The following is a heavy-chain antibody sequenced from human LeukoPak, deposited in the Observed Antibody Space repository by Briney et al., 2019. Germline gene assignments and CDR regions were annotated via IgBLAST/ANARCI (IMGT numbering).Heavy chain of an antibody. V-gene: IGHV4-59*12. D-gene: IGHD6-13*01. Sequence: SETLSLTCTVPGASISLYYWTWIRQPPGKRLEWIGYVDHNGNTNSNPSLKSRLTMSIDTSKNQFSLKLTSVTAADTAVYYCARSPYSSSWYPFAPWGQGTLVTVSS. CDR2: VDHNGNT. CDR1: GASISLYY. J-gene: IGHJ5*02. CDR3: ARSPYSSSWYPFAP.